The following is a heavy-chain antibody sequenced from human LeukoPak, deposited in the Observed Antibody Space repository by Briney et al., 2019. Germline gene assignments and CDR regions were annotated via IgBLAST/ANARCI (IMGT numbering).Heavy chain of an antibody. J-gene: IGHJ4*02. CDR1: GYTFTSYY. Sequence: ASVKVSCKASGYTFTSYYMHWVREAPGQGLEWMGIINPSGGSTSYAQKFQGRVTMTRDTSTSTVYMELSSLRSEDTAVYYCARVARYYYDSSGYYTFDYWGQGTLVTVSS. CDR2: INPSGGST. V-gene: IGHV1-46*01. CDR3: ARVARYYYDSSGYYTFDY. D-gene: IGHD3-22*01.